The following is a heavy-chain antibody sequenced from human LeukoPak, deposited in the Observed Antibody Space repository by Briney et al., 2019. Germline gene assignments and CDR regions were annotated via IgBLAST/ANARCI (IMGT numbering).Heavy chain of an antibody. V-gene: IGHV4-59*01. CDR2: IYYSGST. CDR3: AREGVSAYYYYMDV. Sequence: SETLSLTCTASGDSISSYYWSWIRQPPGKGLEWIEYIYYSGSTNYNPSLKSRVTISVDTSKNQFSLKLSSVTAADTAVYYCAREGVSAYYYYMDVWGKGTTVTVSS. D-gene: IGHD3-10*01. CDR1: GDSISSYY. J-gene: IGHJ6*03.